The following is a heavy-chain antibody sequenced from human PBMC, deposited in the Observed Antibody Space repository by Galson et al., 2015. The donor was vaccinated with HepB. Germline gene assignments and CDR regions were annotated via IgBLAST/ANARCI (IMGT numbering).Heavy chain of an antibody. CDR2: IKSKTDGGTT. CDR3: TTAAGIVVVVAAGPVGAFDI. Sequence: SLRLSCAASGFTFSNAWMSWVRQAPGKGLEWVGRIKSKTDGGTTDYAAPVKGRFTISRDDSKNTLYLQMNSLKTEDTAVYYCTTAAGIVVVVAAGPVGAFDIWGQGTMVTVSS. D-gene: IGHD2-15*01. CDR1: GFTFSNAW. J-gene: IGHJ3*02. V-gene: IGHV3-15*01.